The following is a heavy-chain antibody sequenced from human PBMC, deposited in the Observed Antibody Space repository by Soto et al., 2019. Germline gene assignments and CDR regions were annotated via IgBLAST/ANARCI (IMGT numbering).Heavy chain of an antibody. CDR1: GYTFTGYY. Sequence: ASVKVSCKASGYTFTGYYMHWVRQAPGQGLEWMGWINPNSGGTNYAQKFQGRVTMTRDTSISTAYMELSRLRSDDTAVYYCAREGGYCSSTSCSPSWFDPWGQGTLVTVSP. CDR2: INPNSGGT. V-gene: IGHV1-2*02. J-gene: IGHJ5*02. D-gene: IGHD2-2*01. CDR3: AREGGYCSSTSCSPSWFDP.